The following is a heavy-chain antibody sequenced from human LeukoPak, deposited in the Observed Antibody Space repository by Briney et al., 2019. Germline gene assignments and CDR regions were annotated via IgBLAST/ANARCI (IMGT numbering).Heavy chain of an antibody. CDR2: IYYSGST. J-gene: IGHJ3*02. V-gene: IGHV4-34*01. D-gene: IGHD6-13*01. CDR1: GGSFSGYY. CDR3: ARLIGYIDI. Sequence: PSETLSLTCAVYGGSFSGYYWSWIRQPPGKGLEWIGSIYYSGSTYYNPSLKSRVTISVDTSKNQFSLKLSSVTAADTAVYYCARLIGYIDIWGQGTMVTVSS.